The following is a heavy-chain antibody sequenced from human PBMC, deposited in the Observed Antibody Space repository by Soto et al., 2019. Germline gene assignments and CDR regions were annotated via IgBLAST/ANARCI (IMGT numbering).Heavy chain of an antibody. V-gene: IGHV1-69*02. CDR1: GGTFSSYT. J-gene: IGHJ6*03. CDR2: IIPILGIA. D-gene: IGHD5-12*01. Sequence: ASVKVSCKASGGTFSSYTISWVRQAPGQGLEWMGRIIPILGIANYAQKFQGRVTITADKSTSTAYMELSSLRSEDTAVYYCARGEGGYDSGDYYYYMDVWGKGTTVTVSS. CDR3: ARGEGGYDSGDYYYYMDV.